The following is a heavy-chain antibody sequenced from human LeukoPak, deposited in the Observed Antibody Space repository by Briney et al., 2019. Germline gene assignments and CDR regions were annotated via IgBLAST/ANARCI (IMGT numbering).Heavy chain of an antibody. V-gene: IGHV3-11*01. J-gene: IGHJ4*02. CDR3: ARDGYSSSWYAGAGRYYFDY. CDR1: GFTFSDYY. Sequence: GGSLRLSCAASGFTFSDYYMSWIRQAPGKGPEWVSYISSSGSTIYYADSVKGRFTISRDNAKNSLYLQMNSLRAVDTAVYYCARDGYSSSWYAGAGRYYFDYWGQGTLVTVSS. D-gene: IGHD6-13*01. CDR2: ISSSGSTI.